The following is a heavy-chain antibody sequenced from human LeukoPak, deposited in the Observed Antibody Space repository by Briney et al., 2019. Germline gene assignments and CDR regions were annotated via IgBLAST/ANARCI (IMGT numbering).Heavy chain of an antibody. CDR3: ARDRGRYYDSRGFYWGYYFDS. CDR1: GFTFTNNA. J-gene: IGHJ4*02. CDR2: ISGSGDST. V-gene: IGHV3-23*01. D-gene: IGHD3-22*01. Sequence: GGSLRLSCAASGFTFTNNAMSWVRQAPGKGLEWVSTISGSGDSTYYADSVKGRFTISRDNSKDTLYLQMSSVRVDDTAVYYCARDRGRYYDSRGFYWGYYFDSWGQGILVTVST.